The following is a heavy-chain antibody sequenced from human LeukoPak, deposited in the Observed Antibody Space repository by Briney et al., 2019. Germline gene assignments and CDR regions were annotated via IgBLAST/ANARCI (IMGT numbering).Heavy chain of an antibody. D-gene: IGHD1/OR15-1a*01. J-gene: IGHJ6*02. CDR3: ARHKGKQRTNYYYGMDV. CDR1: GGSISSYY. CDR2: IYYSGST. Sequence: PSETLSLTCTVSGGSISSYYWSWIRQPPGKGLEWIGYIYYSGSTNYNPSLKSRVTISVDTSKNQFSLKLSSVTAADTAVYYCARHKGKQRTNYYYGMDVWGQGTTVTVSS. V-gene: IGHV4-59*08.